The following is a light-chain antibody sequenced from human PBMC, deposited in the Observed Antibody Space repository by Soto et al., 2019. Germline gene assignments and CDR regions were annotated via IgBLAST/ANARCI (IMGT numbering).Light chain of an antibody. CDR3: QQYNTYST. CDR1: QSIGRW. Sequence: DIQMTQSPSTLSAFVGDRVTITCRASQSIGRWLAWYQQKPGKAPKLLIYDASSLESGVPSRFSGSGSGTEFTLTISSLQPDDFATYYCQQYNTYSTFGQGTRLEIK. V-gene: IGKV1-5*01. J-gene: IGKJ5*01. CDR2: DAS.